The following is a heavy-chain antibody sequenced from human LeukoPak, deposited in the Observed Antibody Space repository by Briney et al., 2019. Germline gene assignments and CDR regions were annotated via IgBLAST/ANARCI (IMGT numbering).Heavy chain of an antibody. J-gene: IGHJ4*02. V-gene: IGHV4-38-2*02. Sequence: SETLSLTCTVSGYSISSGYNWGWIRQPPGKGPEWIGSIYHSGSTYYNPSLKSRVTISVDTSKNQFSLKLSSVTAADTAVYYCARDGYSSGLFDYWGQGTLVTVSS. D-gene: IGHD6-19*01. CDR2: IYHSGST. CDR1: GYSISSGYN. CDR3: ARDGYSSGLFDY.